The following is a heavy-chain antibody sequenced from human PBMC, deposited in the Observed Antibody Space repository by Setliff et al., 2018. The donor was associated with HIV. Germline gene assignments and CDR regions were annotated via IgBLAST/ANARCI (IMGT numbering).Heavy chain of an antibody. Sequence: SETLSLTCAVSGYSLSSDYYWGWIRQPPGKGLEWIASIYHSGSTYYNPSLKSRVIISVDTSKNQFSLKLNSVTAADTAIYYCARVQRDSSGVVFFDYWGQGTLVTVSS. CDR2: IYHSGST. D-gene: IGHD3-22*01. CDR3: ARVQRDSSGVVFFDY. CDR1: GYSLSSDYY. J-gene: IGHJ4*02. V-gene: IGHV4-38-2*01.